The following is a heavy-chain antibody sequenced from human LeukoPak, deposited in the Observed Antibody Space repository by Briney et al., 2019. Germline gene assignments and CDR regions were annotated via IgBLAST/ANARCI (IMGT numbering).Heavy chain of an antibody. J-gene: IGHJ5*02. CDR1: GFTFSGSW. D-gene: IGHD6-13*01. CDR3: ARDRSEAYSSSWTGFGNWFDP. Sequence: GGSLRLSCAGSGFTFSGSWMSWVRQAPGKGLEWVANINQDGSGEYYVDSVKGRFTISRDNSKNTLYLQMNSLRAEDTAVYYCARDRSEAYSSSWTGFGNWFDPWGQGTLVTVSS. V-gene: IGHV3-7*01. CDR2: INQDGSGE.